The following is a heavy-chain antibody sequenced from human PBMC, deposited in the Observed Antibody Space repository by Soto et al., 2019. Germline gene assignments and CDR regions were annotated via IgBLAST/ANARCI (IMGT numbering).Heavy chain of an antibody. CDR1: GRTFSSYT. J-gene: IGHJ4*02. V-gene: IGHV1-69*13. D-gene: IGHD3-22*01. Sequence: ASVKVSCKASGRTFSSYTITWVRQAPGQGLEWMGGITPMFGTPNYAQKFRGRVTITADESSSTAYMELSSLRSEDTAMYFCARDGTLYDSRAYYYLYWGQGTLVTVSS. CDR2: ITPMFGTP. CDR3: ARDGTLYDSRAYYYLY.